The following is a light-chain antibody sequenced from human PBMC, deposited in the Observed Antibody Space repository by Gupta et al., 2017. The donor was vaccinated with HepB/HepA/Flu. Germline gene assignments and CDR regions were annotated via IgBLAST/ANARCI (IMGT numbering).Light chain of an antibody. CDR1: SSDIGGYNS. CDR2: EVY. J-gene: IGLJ1*01. V-gene: IGLV2-8*01. Sequence: QSALTQPPSASGSPARSVTIYCTGTSSDIGGYNSVSWYQQRPGNAPKLMVYEVYKRPSGVPDRFSGSKAGDTASLTVSGLLAEDEADYYCFSYAGSYNFVFGTGTKITVL. CDR3: FSYAGSYNFV.